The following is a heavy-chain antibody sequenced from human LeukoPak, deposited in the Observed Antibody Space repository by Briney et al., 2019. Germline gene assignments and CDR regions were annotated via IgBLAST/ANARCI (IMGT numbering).Heavy chain of an antibody. D-gene: IGHD3-22*01. Sequence: SETLSLTCTVSGGSISSYYWSWIRQPPGKGLEWIGYIYYSGSTNYNPSLKSRVTISVDTSKNQFSLKLSSVTAADTAAYYCARTYYDSSGYYYGAQYYFDYWGQGTLVTVSS. CDR2: IYYSGST. CDR3: ARTYYDSSGYYYGAQYYFDY. CDR1: GGSISSYY. J-gene: IGHJ4*02. V-gene: IGHV4-59*01.